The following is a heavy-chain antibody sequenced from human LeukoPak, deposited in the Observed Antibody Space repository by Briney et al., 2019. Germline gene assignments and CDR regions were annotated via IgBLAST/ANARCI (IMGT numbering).Heavy chain of an antibody. J-gene: IGHJ6*03. V-gene: IGHV3-48*01. CDR3: ARDPQYYDFWSGYSFHYYYYMDV. CDR2: ISSSSTI. Sequence: GGSLRLSCAASGFTFSSYSMNWVRQAPGKGLEWVSYISSSSTIYYADSVKGRFTISRDNAKNSLYLQMNSLRAEDTAVYYCARDPQYYDFWSGYSFHYYYYMDVWGKGTTVTVSS. CDR1: GFTFSSYS. D-gene: IGHD3-3*01.